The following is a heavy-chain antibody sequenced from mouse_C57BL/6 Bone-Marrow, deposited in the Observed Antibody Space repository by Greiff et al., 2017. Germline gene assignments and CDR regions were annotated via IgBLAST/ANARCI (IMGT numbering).Heavy chain of an antibody. Sequence: QVQLQESGAELARPGASVKLSCKASGYTFTSYGISWVKQRTGQGLEWIGEIYPRSGNTYYNEKFKGKATLTADKSSSTAYMELRSLTSEDSAVYFCARCYYGNFSWFAYWGQGTLVTVSA. CDR1: GYTFTSYG. CDR3: ARCYYGNFSWFAY. CDR2: IYPRSGNT. D-gene: IGHD2-1*01. J-gene: IGHJ3*01. V-gene: IGHV1-81*01.